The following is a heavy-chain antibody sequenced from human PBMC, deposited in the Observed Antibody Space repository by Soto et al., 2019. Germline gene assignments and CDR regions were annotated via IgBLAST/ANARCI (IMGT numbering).Heavy chain of an antibody. CDR3: ARVLAITGHYYFDY. J-gene: IGHJ4*02. CDR2: ISAYNGNT. D-gene: IGHD1-1*01. V-gene: IGHV1-18*01. CDR1: GYTFTSYG. Sequence: QVQLVQSGAEVKKPGASVKVSCKASGYTFTSYGISWVRQAPGQGLEWMGWISAYNGNTNYAQKLQGRVTITRDTSASTAYMELSSLRSEDTAVYYCARVLAITGHYYFDYWGQGTLVTVSS.